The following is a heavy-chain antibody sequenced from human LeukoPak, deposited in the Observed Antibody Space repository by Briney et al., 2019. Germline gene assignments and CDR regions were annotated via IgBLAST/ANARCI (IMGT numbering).Heavy chain of an antibody. CDR3: AKDRLLWFEEFGH. CDR2: ISGSGGST. J-gene: IGHJ4*03. Sequence: GGSQRLSCAPSGFTFSSYGMSWAPQAPGKGVECVSYISGSGGSTYYADSVKGGLTIPRDNSKHALYLQMNSLRAEDMAVYYSAKDRLLWFEEFGHWGQGTLVTVSS. CDR1: GFTFSSYG. V-gene: IGHV3-23*01. D-gene: IGHD3-10*01.